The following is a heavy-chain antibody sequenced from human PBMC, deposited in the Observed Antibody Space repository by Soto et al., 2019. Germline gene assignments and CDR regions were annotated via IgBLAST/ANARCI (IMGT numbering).Heavy chain of an antibody. CDR2: INAGNGNT. Sequence: GASVKVSCKASGYTFTRYGISWVRQAPGQRLEWMGWINAGNGNTKYSQKFQGRVTITRDTSASTAYMELSSLRSEDTAVYYCASSNIAAAPYGMDVWGQGTTVTVSS. CDR3: ASSNIAAAPYGMDV. D-gene: IGHD6-13*01. CDR1: GYTFTRYG. J-gene: IGHJ6*02. V-gene: IGHV1-3*01.